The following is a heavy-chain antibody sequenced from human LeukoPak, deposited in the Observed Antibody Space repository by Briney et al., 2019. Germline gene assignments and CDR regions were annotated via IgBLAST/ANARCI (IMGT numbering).Heavy chain of an antibody. CDR2: IRYDGSNK. CDR3: AKDRWELIDY. V-gene: IGHV3-30*02. D-gene: IGHD1-26*01. Sequence: GGSLRLSCAASGFTFSSYGMHWVRQAPGKGLEWVAFIRYDGSNKYYADSVKGRFTISRDNSKNTLYLQMNSLRAEDTAVYYRAKDRWELIDYWGQGTLVTVSS. CDR1: GFTFSSYG. J-gene: IGHJ4*02.